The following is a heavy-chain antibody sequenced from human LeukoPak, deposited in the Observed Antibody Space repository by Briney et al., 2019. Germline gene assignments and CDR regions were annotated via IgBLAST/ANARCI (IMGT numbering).Heavy chain of an antibody. J-gene: IGHJ4*02. CDR1: GYTFVGHY. CDR3: ARDLWFGEPFLGY. CDR2: INPDGGNT. Sequence: ASVKVSCKASGYTFVGHYMHWVRQAPGQGLEWMGWINPDGGNTNYAQKFQGRVTMTRDTSITTAYMELSSLRSDDTAVYYCARDLWFGEPFLGYWGQGTLVTVSS. V-gene: IGHV1-2*02. D-gene: IGHD3-10*01.